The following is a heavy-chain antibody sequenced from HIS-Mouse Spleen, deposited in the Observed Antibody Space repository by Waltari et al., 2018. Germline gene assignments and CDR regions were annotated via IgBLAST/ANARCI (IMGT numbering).Heavy chain of an antibody. V-gene: IGHV3-30*04. CDR3: ARGGIAARPKAFDI. J-gene: IGHJ3*02. CDR2: ISYDGSNK. CDR1: GFTFRSYD. D-gene: IGHD6-6*01. Sequence: QVQLVESGGGVVQPGRSLRLSCAASGFTFRSYDMPWVRQAPGKGLEWVAVISYDGSNKYYADSVKGRFTISRDNSKNTLYLQMNSLRAEDTAVYYCARGGIAARPKAFDIWGQGTMVTVSS.